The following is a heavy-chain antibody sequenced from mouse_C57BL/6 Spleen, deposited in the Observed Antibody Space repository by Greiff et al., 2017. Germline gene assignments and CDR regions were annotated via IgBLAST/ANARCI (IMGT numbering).Heavy chain of an antibody. CDR2: IDPSDSYT. Sequence: QVHVKQPGAELVMPGASVKLSCKASGYTFTSYWMHWVKQRPGQGLEWIGEIDPSDSYTNYNQKFKGKSTLTVDKSSSTAYMQLSSLTSEDSAVYYCAREGDGSFDVWGTGTTVTVSS. CDR1: GYTFTSYW. D-gene: IGHD3-3*01. V-gene: IGHV1-69*01. CDR3: AREGDGSFDV. J-gene: IGHJ1*03.